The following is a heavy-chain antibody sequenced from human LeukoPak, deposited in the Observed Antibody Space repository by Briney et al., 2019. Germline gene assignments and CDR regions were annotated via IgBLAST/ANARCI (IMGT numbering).Heavy chain of an antibody. CDR3: AKAQGRLVGAEYYFDY. CDR1: GFTFSSYA. CDR2: ISGSGGST. Sequence: GSLRLSCAASGFTFSSYAMSWVRQAPGKGLEWVSAISGSGGSTYYADSVKGRFTISRDNSKNTLYLQMNSLRAEDTAVYYCAKAQGRLVGAEYYFDYWGQGTLVTVSS. D-gene: IGHD1-26*01. V-gene: IGHV3-23*01. J-gene: IGHJ4*02.